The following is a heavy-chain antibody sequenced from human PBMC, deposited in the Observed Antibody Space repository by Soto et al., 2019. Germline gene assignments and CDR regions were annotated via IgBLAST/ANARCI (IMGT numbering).Heavy chain of an antibody. J-gene: IGHJ4*02. D-gene: IGHD1-7*01. CDR3: ASRAGTAPRFDY. CDR2: ISYDGSNQ. CDR1: GFTFSDFE. V-gene: IGHV3-30-3*01. Sequence: QVQLVESGGGVVQPGRSLRLSCSASGFTFSDFEMYWVRQAPGKGLDWVSFISYDGSNQYYAGSVKGRFTVSRDNSKNTLFLLMNSLRPEATAVYFCASRAGTAPRFDYWGQGTLVTVSS.